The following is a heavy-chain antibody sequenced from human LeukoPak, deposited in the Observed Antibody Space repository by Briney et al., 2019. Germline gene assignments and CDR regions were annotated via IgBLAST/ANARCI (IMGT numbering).Heavy chain of an antibody. CDR1: GYTFTSYG. CDR2: ISAYNGNT. Sequence: ASVKVSCKASGYTFTSYGIRWVRQAPGQGSEWMGWISAYNGNTNYAQMLQGRVTMTTDTSTSTAYMELRSLRFDDTAAYYCARQNYYGSGSYRGDDALDIWGQGTMVTVSS. CDR3: ARQNYYGSGSYRGDDALDI. D-gene: IGHD3-10*01. V-gene: IGHV1-18*01. J-gene: IGHJ3*02.